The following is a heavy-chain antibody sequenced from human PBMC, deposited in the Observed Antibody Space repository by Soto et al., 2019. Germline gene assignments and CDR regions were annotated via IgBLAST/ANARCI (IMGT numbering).Heavy chain of an antibody. CDR1: GYTFTGYY. CDR3: ARATYSSSPWSRVSWFDP. J-gene: IGHJ5*02. CDR2: INPNSGGT. V-gene: IGHV1-2*02. Sequence: QVQLVQSGAEVKKPGASVKVSCKASGYTFTGYYMHWVRQAPGQGLEWMGWINPNSGGTNYAQKFQGRVTMTRDKSISTAYMELSRLRSDDTAVYYCARATYSSSPWSRVSWFDPWGQGTLVTVSS. D-gene: IGHD6-13*01.